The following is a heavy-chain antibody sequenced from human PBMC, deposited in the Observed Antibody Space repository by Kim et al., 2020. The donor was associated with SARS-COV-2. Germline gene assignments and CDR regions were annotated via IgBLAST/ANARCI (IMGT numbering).Heavy chain of an antibody. J-gene: IGHJ4*02. D-gene: IGHD4-17*01. Sequence: ASVKVSCKASGYTFTGYYMHWVRQAPGQGLEWMGWINPNSGGTNYAQKFQGRVTMTRDTSISTAYMELSRLRSDDTAVYYCAREAMTTETLYFDYWGQGTLVTVSS. CDR2: INPNSGGT. CDR3: AREAMTTETLYFDY. CDR1: GYTFTGYY. V-gene: IGHV1-2*02.